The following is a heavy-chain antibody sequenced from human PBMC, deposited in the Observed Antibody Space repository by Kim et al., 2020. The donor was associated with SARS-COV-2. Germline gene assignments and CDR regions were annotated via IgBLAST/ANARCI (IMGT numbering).Heavy chain of an antibody. Sequence: SETLSLTCTVSGGSISSSSYYWGWIRQHPGKGLEWIGSIYYSGSTYYNPSLKSRVTISVDTSKNQFSLKLSSVTAADTAVYYCARHPGPDDAFDIWGQGTMVTVSS. CDR1: GGSISSSSYY. J-gene: IGHJ3*02. CDR2: IYYSGST. CDR3: ARHPGPDDAFDI. V-gene: IGHV4-39*01.